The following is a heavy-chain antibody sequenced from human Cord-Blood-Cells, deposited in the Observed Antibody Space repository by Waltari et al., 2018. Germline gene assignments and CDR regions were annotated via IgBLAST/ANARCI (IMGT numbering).Heavy chain of an antibody. CDR3: ARDRRTGDLGWYFDL. Sequence: QVQLVQSGAEVKKPGASVKVSCKASGYTFTGYYMHSVRQAPGQGIEWMGWINPNSGGTNYAQKFQGWVTMTRDTSISTAYMELSRLRSDDTAVYYCARDRRTGDLGWYFDLWGRGTLVTVSS. J-gene: IGHJ2*01. D-gene: IGHD7-27*01. V-gene: IGHV1-2*04. CDR1: GYTFTGYY. CDR2: INPNSGGT.